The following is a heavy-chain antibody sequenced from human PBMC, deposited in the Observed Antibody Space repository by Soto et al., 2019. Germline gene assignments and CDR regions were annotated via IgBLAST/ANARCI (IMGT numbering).Heavy chain of an antibody. CDR3: AKVRYSSPMGYYYGMDV. Sequence: QAQLEQSGGEVKKPGSSVKVSCKASRVAFSKFIVTWVRQAPGVGLEWVEGIIPVFGTANYAQEFQGRVTITADESTSTSYMEVNNLRSEDTAVYYCAKVRYSSPMGYYYGMDVWGQGTTVTVSS. J-gene: IGHJ6*02. V-gene: IGHV1-69*01. CDR1: RVAFSKFI. D-gene: IGHD2-2*01. CDR2: IIPVFGTA.